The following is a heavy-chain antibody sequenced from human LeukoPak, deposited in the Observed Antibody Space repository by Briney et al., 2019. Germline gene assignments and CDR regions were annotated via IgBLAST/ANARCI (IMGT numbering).Heavy chain of an antibody. CDR1: GFTVSDYY. Sequence: GGSLRLSCAASGFTVSDYYMSWIRQAPGKWLEEGSYISSSGSTIYYADSVKGRFTISKDNAKNSLYLQMNSLRAEDTAVYYCERSSGWYPTTEYFQHWGQGTLVTVSS. V-gene: IGHV3-11*04. CDR3: ERSSGWYPTTEYFQH. D-gene: IGHD6-19*01. J-gene: IGHJ1*01. CDR2: ISSSGSTI.